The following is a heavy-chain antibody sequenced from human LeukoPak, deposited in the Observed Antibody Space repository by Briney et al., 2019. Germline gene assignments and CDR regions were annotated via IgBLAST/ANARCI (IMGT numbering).Heavy chain of an antibody. CDR1: NYTFTSYG. CDR2: ISPYNGKT. V-gene: IGHV1-18*01. J-gene: IGHJ5*02. CDR3: ARDLSKLDP. Sequence: ASVKVSCKAFNYTFTSYGISWVRQAPGKGLEWMAWISPYNGKTLYAEKHQGRVTLTTETSTDTAFMELTSLTSDDTAVYYCARDLSKLDPWGQGTLVSVSS. D-gene: IGHD4-11*01.